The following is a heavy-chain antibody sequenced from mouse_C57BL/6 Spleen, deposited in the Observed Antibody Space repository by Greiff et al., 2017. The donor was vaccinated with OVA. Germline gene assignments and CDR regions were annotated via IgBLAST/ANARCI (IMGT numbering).Heavy chain of an antibody. CDR1: GYTFTDYY. V-gene: IGHV1-26*01. CDR2: INPNNGGT. J-gene: IGHJ1*03. Sequence: EVQLQQSGPELVKPGASVKISCKASGYTFTDYYMNWVKQSHGKSLEWIGDINPNNGGTSYNQKFKGKATLTVDKSSSTAYMELRSLTSEDSAVYYCARSPLLRRDFDVWGTGTTVTVSS. D-gene: IGHD1-2*01. CDR3: ARSPLLRRDFDV.